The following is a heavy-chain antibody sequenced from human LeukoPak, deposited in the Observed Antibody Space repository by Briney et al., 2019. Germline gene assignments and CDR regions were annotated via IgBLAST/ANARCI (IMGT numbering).Heavy chain of an antibody. Sequence: PSETLSLTCAVYGGSFSGYYWSWIRQPPGKGLEWIGYIYYSGSTNYNPSLKSRVTISVDTSKNQFSLKLSSVTAADTAVYYCARGREPYAFDIWGQGTMVTVSS. CDR1: GGSFSGYY. CDR3: ARGREPYAFDI. J-gene: IGHJ3*02. V-gene: IGHV4-59*01. D-gene: IGHD1-26*01. CDR2: IYYSGST.